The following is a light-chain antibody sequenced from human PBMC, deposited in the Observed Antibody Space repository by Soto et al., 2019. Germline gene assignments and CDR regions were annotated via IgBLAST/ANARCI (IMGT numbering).Light chain of an antibody. J-gene: IGKJ2*01. CDR1: QSINIE. Sequence: EIVMTQSPATLSLSPGERAALSCRASQSINIELAWYQPKPGQPPRLLIYGASTRATGVPVRFTGSESGSEFPLTISGLQSEDFAVYYCQQGHNWPLTFGQGTRLEI. V-gene: IGKV3-15*01. CDR3: QQGHNWPLT. CDR2: GAS.